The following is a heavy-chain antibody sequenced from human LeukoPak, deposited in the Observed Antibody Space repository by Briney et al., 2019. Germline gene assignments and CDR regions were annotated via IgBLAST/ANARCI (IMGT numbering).Heavy chain of an antibody. CDR1: GGSISSSNW. Sequence: SETLSLTCAVSGGSISSSNWWSWVRQPPGKGLEWIGEIYHSGSTNYNPSLKSRVTISVDKSKNQFSLKLSSVTAADTAVYYCARRIAAAGTIGYNWFDPWGQGTLVTVSS. D-gene: IGHD6-13*01. J-gene: IGHJ5*02. CDR3: ARRIAAAGTIGYNWFDP. V-gene: IGHV4-4*02. CDR2: IYHSGST.